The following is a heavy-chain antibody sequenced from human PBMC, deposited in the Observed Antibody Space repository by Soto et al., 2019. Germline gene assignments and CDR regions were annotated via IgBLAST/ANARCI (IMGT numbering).Heavy chain of an antibody. CDR3: AREYCSGGSCQPGVVPN. D-gene: IGHD2-15*01. CDR2: ISTYSGNT. Sequence: QVQLVQSGPEVKPPGASVKVSCKASGYTFTTYGINWVRQVPGQGLEWMGWISTYSGNTNCAQKVQGRVTVTRDTATNTVHMELRSLRSDDTAVYYCAREYCSGGSCQPGVVPNWGQGTLVTVSP. CDR1: GYTFTTYG. V-gene: IGHV1-18*01. J-gene: IGHJ4*02.